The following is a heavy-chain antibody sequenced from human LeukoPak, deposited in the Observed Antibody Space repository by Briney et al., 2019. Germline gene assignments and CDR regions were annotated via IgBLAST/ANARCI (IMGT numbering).Heavy chain of an antibody. D-gene: IGHD3-22*01. CDR2: FYSGGKT. CDR3: ARDPNHYYDSSAYYGDY. J-gene: IGHJ4*02. Sequence: GGSLRLSCAASGFTVSSSYMSWVRQAPGKGLEWVSVFYSGGKTYYTDSVKGRFTISRDNSKNTLYLQMNSLRAEDTAVYYCARDPNHYYDSSAYYGDYWGQGTLVTVSS. V-gene: IGHV3-53*01. CDR1: GFTVSSSY.